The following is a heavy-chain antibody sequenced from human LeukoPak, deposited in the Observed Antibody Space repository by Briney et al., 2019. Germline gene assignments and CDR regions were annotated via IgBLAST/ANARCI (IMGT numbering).Heavy chain of an antibody. CDR1: GGTFSSYA. J-gene: IGHJ4*02. D-gene: IGHD5-18*01. V-gene: IGHV1-69*05. Sequence: GASVKASCKASGGTFSSYAISWVRQAPGQGLEWMGGIIPIFGTANYAQKFQGRVTITTDESTSTAYMELSSLRSEDTAVYYCARAVVGRWIQPYSWYYFDYWGQGTLVTVSS. CDR2: IIPIFGTA. CDR3: ARAVVGRWIQPYSWYYFDY.